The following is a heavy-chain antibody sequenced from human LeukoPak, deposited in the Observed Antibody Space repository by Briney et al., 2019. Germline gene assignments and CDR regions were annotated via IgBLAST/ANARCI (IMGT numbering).Heavy chain of an antibody. J-gene: IGHJ3*02. CDR3: ARGYGDNSGAFDI. Sequence: SETLSLTCTVSGGSISGYYWSWIRQPPGRGLEWIGYIYYTGTTDYNPSLKSRVTISVDTSKNQFSLNLRSVTAADTAVYYCARGYGDNSGAFDIWGQGTMVTVSS. V-gene: IGHV4-59*12. CDR2: IYYTGTT. CDR1: GGSISGYY. D-gene: IGHD4-23*01.